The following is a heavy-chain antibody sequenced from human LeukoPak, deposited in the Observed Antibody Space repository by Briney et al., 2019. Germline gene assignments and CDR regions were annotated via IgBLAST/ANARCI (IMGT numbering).Heavy chain of an antibody. Sequence: GGSLRLSCAASGLTVSSNYMSWVRQAPGKGLEWVSVIYSGGSTYYADSVKGRFTISRDNSKNTLYLQMNSLRAEDTAVYYCARRATYCSGGSCYFGFDPWGQGTLVTVSS. CDR2: IYSGGST. J-gene: IGHJ5*02. D-gene: IGHD2-15*01. CDR1: GLTVSSNY. V-gene: IGHV3-53*01. CDR3: ARRATYCSGGSCYFGFDP.